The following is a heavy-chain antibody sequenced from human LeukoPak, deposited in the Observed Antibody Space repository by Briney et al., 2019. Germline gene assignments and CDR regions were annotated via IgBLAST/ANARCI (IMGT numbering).Heavy chain of an antibody. CDR1: GGSISNYY. J-gene: IGHJ4*02. D-gene: IGHD6-19*01. CDR3: AKYGGSGWVIDY. V-gene: IGHV4-59*08. CDR2: IYYTGAT. Sequence: SETLSLTCTVSGGSISNYYWTWIRQPAWKGLEWIGYIYYTGATSYNPSLKSRVTISVDTSKNQFSLKLTSVTAADTAVYYCAKYGGSGWVIDYWGQGTLVTVSS.